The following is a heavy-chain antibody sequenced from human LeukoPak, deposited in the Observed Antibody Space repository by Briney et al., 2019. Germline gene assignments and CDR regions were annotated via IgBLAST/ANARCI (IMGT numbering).Heavy chain of an antibody. CDR3: ARTTSPYGDYAYYFDY. Sequence: PSETLSLTCTVSGGSISSYYWSWIRQPPGKGLEWIGYIYYSGSTNYNPSLKSRATISVDTSKNQFSLKLSSVTAADTAVYYCARTTSPYGDYAYYFDYWGQGTLVTVSS. V-gene: IGHV4-59*08. CDR1: GGSISSYY. J-gene: IGHJ4*02. CDR2: IYYSGST. D-gene: IGHD4-17*01.